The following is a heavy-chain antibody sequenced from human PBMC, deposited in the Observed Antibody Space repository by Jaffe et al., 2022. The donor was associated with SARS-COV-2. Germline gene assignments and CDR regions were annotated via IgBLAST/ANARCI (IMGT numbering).Heavy chain of an antibody. CDR1: GFMFSSYW. CDR2: INQDGSEK. V-gene: IGHV3-7*01. J-gene: IGHJ5*02. Sequence: EVQLVESGGGLVQPGGSLRLSCAASGFMFSSYWMSWVRQAPGKGLEWVANINQDGSEKFYVESVKGRFTISRDNAKNSLYLQMNSLRAEDTAVYFCARDQALSLSTHTWRWFDPWGQGTLVTVSS. CDR3: ARDQALSLSTHTWRWFDP. D-gene: IGHD1-1*01.